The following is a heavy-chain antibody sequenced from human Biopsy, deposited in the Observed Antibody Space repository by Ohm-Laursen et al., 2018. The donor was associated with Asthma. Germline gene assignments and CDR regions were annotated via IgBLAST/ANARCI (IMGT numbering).Heavy chain of an antibody. CDR3: ARVLESSDRGPFYFFALDV. Sequence: GSLRLSCAVSGFAVSRDYMFWVRQAPGKGLEWVSSISSSGSTKYPAESVQGRFTISRDNAQKSLFLQMNSLGAEDTAIYFCARVLESSDRGPFYFFALDVWGQGTTVAVS. D-gene: IGHD6-25*01. CDR1: GFAVSRDY. CDR2: ISSSGSTK. V-gene: IGHV3-11*01. J-gene: IGHJ6*02.